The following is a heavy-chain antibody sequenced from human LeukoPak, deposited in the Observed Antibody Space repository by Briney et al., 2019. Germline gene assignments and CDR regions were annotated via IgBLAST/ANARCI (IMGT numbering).Heavy chain of an antibody. CDR1: RYTFTGYY. V-gene: IGHV1-2*02. CDR2: INPNSGVT. Sequence: GASVKVSCKASRYTFTGYYMHWVRQAPGQGLEWMGWINPNSGVTDYAQNFQGRVTMTRDTSISTAYVELNDLTSEDTAVYFCARVGITAATADYWGQGTLVTVSS. D-gene: IGHD6-25*01. J-gene: IGHJ4*02. CDR3: ARVGITAATADY.